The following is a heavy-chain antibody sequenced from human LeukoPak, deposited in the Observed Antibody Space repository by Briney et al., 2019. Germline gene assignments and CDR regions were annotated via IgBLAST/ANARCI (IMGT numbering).Heavy chain of an antibody. Sequence: GGSLRLSCAASGFTLSGYYMSWIRQAPGKGLEWVSYIISSGSTIYYADSVRGRFTISRDNAKNSLYLQMNSLRAEDTAVYYCARGSITGTMSTPSPFFHYWGQGTLVTVSS. CDR3: ARGSITGTMSTPSPFFHY. V-gene: IGHV3-11*04. J-gene: IGHJ4*02. D-gene: IGHD1-7*01. CDR1: GFTLSGYY. CDR2: IISSGSTI.